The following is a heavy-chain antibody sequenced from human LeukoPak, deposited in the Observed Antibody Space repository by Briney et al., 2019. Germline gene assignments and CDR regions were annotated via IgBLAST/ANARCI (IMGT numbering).Heavy chain of an antibody. CDR1: GFSFSGYW. V-gene: IGHV3-7*04. D-gene: IGHD2-2*03. CDR3: AGGNGWFAY. J-gene: IGHJ4*02. CDR2: IKQDGSDK. Sequence: PGGSLRLSCAASGFSFSGYWMTWVRQAPGKGLEWVAHIKQDGSDKFYVDSVKDRFTISRDNTKNSLYLQMNSLRAEATAVYYWAGGNGWFAYWGQGTLVSVSS.